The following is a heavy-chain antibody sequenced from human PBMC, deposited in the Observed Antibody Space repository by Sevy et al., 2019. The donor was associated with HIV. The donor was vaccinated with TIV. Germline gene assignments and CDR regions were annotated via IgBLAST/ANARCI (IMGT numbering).Heavy chain of an antibody. D-gene: IGHD6-25*01. CDR2: ISGSSGTT. J-gene: IGHJ3*02. CDR1: GLTFSNYV. Sequence: GGSLRLSCAASGLTFSNYVMSWVRQAPGKGLEWLSVISGSSGTTYAADSVKGRFTISRDNSKNTLYLHMGSLGAEDTAVYYCARNLSPSGAFDIWGQGTRVTVSS. CDR3: ARNLSPSGAFDI. V-gene: IGHV3-23*01.